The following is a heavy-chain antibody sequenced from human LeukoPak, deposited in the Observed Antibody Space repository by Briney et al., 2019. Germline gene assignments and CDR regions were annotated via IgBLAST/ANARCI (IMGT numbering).Heavy chain of an antibody. V-gene: IGHV3-23*01. Sequence: GGSLRLSCAASGFTFRSYSMAWVRLAPGKGLEWVSVIRGGADDTSYADSVKGRFTISRDNSKNTLFLQMDGLRVEDTAVYYCATSGFSGYDHPSWGQGALVTVSS. D-gene: IGHD5-12*01. J-gene: IGHJ5*02. CDR1: GFTFRSYS. CDR3: ATSGFSGYDHPS. CDR2: IRGGADDT.